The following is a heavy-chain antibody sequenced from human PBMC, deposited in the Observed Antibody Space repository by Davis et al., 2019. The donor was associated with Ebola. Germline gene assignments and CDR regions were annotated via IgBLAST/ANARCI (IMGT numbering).Heavy chain of an antibody. V-gene: IGHV3-33*08. Sequence: GESLKISCEASGFSFDAYAMHWVRQAPGKGLEWVSSIWYEGTDGNYADSVRGRFIISRDDSKNTLYLQMNSLRVEETAIYYCAREEGSSRWQNNWFDYWGQGTLVTVSS. CDR3: AREEGSSRWQNNWFDY. CDR1: GFSFDAYA. J-gene: IGHJ5*01. CDR2: IWYEGTDG. D-gene: IGHD2-2*01.